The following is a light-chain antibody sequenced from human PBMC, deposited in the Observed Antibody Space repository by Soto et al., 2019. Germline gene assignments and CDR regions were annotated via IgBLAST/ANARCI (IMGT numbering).Light chain of an antibody. CDR1: QSLLHSNGYNY. J-gene: IGKJ1*01. CDR3: MQGLQTRT. Sequence: DIVMTQSPLSLPVTPGEPASISCRSSQSLLHSNGYNYLDWYLQKPGQSPQLLIYLGSHRASGVPDRSSGSASGTDFTLKISRVEAEDVGVYYCMQGLQTRTFGQGTKVDIK. CDR2: LGS. V-gene: IGKV2-28*01.